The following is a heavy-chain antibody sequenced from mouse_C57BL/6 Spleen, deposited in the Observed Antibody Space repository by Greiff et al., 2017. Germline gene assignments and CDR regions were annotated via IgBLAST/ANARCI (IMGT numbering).Heavy chain of an antibody. J-gene: IGHJ4*01. D-gene: IGHD1-3*01. V-gene: IGHV1-74*01. CDR2: IHPSASDT. Sequence: VQLQQPGAELVKPGASVKVSCKASGYTFTSYWMHWVKQRPGQGLEWIGRIHPSASDTNYNQKFKGKATLTVDKSSSTAYMQLSSLTSEDSAVYYCAIKSKGYAMDYWGQGTSVTVSS. CDR3: AIKSKGYAMDY. CDR1: GYTFTSYW.